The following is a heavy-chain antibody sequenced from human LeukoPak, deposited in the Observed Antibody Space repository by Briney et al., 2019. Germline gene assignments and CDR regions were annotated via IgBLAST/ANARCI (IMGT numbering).Heavy chain of an antibody. CDR3: ARGGYDILTGYNFDY. Sequence: SVKVSCKASGGTFSSYAISWVRQAPGQGLELMGGIIPIFGTANYAQKFQGRVTITTDESTSTAYMELSSLRSEDTAVYYCARGGYDILTGYNFDYWGQGTLVTVSS. CDR2: IIPIFGTA. CDR1: GGTFSSYA. V-gene: IGHV1-69*05. D-gene: IGHD3-9*01. J-gene: IGHJ4*02.